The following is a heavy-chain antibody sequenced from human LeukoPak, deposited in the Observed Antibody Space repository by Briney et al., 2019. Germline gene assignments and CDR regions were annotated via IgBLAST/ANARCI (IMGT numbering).Heavy chain of an antibody. CDR1: GFTFSSYG. Sequence: GGSLRLSCAASGFTFSSYGMHWVRQAPGKGLEWVAVISYDGSNKYYADSVKGRFTISRDNSKNTLYLQMNSLRAEDTAVYYCARDKDLIAVAGIYFDYWGQGTLVTVSS. V-gene: IGHV3-30*19. D-gene: IGHD6-19*01. J-gene: IGHJ4*02. CDR2: ISYDGSNK. CDR3: ARDKDLIAVAGIYFDY.